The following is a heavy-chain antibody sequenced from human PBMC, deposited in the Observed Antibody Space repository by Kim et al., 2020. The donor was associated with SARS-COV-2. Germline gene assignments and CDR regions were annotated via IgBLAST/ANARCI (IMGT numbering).Heavy chain of an antibody. J-gene: IGHJ3*02. D-gene: IGHD2-2*01. Sequence: ASVKVSCKASGYTFTSYAMNWVRQAPGQGLEWMGWINTNTGNPTYAQGFTGRFVFSLDTSVSTAYLQISTLKAEDTALYYCARSYCSSASCHEPFDIWGQGTMVTVSS. CDR3: ARSYCSSASCHEPFDI. CDR2: INTNTGNP. V-gene: IGHV7-4-1*02. CDR1: GYTFTSYA.